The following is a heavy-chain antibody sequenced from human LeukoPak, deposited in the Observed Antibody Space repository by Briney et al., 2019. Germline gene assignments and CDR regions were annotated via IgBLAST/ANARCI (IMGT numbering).Heavy chain of an antibody. V-gene: IGHV3-23*01. J-gene: IGHJ6*02. CDR2: ISAGGIST. CDR3: AKGSFGGSDLYGMDV. D-gene: IGHD3-16*01. CDR1: GFTFSSYS. Sequence: PPGGSLRLSCAASGFTFSSYSMNWVRQAPGKGLEWVSAISAGGISTYYADSVKGRFTISRDNSKNTLYLQMNSLRAEDTAVYYCAKGSFGGSDLYGMDVWGQGTTVTVSS.